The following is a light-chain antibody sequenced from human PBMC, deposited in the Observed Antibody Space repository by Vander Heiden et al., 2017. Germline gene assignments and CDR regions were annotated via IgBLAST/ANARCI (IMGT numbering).Light chain of an antibody. V-gene: IGLV2-23*02. Sequence: SPLTLPPSVSGSPGQSLTTSRTGTSRDVGSSNLVSWYQQHPGKAPKLMIYGVTKRPSGFSNRFSGSKSGNTASLTISGLQAEDEADYYCCSYAGDTSWVFGGGTRLTVL. CDR1: SRDVGSSNL. CDR2: GVT. J-gene: IGLJ3*02. CDR3: CSYAGDTSWV.